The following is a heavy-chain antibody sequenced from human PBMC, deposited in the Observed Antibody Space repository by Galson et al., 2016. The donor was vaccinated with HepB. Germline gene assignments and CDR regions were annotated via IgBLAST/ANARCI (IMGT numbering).Heavy chain of an antibody. Sequence: SLRLSCAASGFSFSTCAMTWVRQAPGKGLEWVAAISGSGAATYYADSVQGRFSISRDNAKNPLDLQMNSLRVEDTAVYFCAKDLKDGTYYLDYWGQGTLVTVTA. V-gene: IGHV3-23*01. D-gene: IGHD5-24*01. J-gene: IGHJ4*02. CDR1: GFSFSTCA. CDR2: ISGSGAAT. CDR3: AKDLKDGTYYLDY.